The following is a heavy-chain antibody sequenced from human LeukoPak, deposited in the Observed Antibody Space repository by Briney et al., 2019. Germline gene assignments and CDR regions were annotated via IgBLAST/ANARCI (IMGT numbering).Heavy chain of an antibody. CDR1: GASISSSSYS. V-gene: IGHV4-39*01. CDR3: ARPYFGYNTGWTIDS. J-gene: IGHJ4*02. Sequence: SETLSLTCTVSGASISSSSYSWGWIRQPPGKGLEWIASISYGGSTYYNPSLKSRVTISVDTSKNEFSLKLTFVTAADTAVYYCARPYFGYNTGWTIDSWGQGTLVTVSS. CDR2: ISYGGST. D-gene: IGHD6-19*01.